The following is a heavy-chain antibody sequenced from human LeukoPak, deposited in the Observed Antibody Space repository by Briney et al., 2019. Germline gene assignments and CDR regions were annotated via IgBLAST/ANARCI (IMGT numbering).Heavy chain of an antibody. CDR3: ARGRGGDCSSTSCSRPFDP. J-gene: IGHJ5*02. D-gene: IGHD2-2*01. V-gene: IGHV1-8*01. Sequence: GASVKVSCKASGYTFTSYDINWVRQATGQGLEWMGWMNPNSGNTGYAQKSQGRVTMTRNTSISTAYMELSSLRSEDTAVYYCARGRGGDCSSTSCSRPFDPWGQGTLVTVSS. CDR2: MNPNSGNT. CDR1: GYTFTSYD.